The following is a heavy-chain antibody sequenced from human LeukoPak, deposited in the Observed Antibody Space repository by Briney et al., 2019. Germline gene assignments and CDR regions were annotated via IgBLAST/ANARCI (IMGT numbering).Heavy chain of an antibody. Sequence: GGSLRLSCVASGFTFDDYAMHWVRQAPGKGLEWVSIISGSGGNTFYADSVKGRFTISRDNSKNTLYLQMNNLRDEDTAVYYCAKDPPCSGGTCYGYFESWGQGTLVTVSS. V-gene: IGHV3-23*01. CDR2: ISGSGGNT. CDR1: GFTFDDYA. D-gene: IGHD2-15*01. J-gene: IGHJ4*02. CDR3: AKDPPCSGGTCYGYFES.